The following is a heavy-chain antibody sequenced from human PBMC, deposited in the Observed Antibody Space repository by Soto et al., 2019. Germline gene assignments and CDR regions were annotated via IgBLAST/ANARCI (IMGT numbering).Heavy chain of an antibody. D-gene: IGHD1-1*01. CDR3: ARGRGKFDYYYYGMDV. CDR2: MNPNSGNT. Sequence: SVKVSCKASGYTFTSYDINWVRQATGQGLEWMGWMNPNSGNTGYAQKFQGRVTMTRNTSISTAYMELSSLRSEDTAVYYCARGRGKFDYYYYGMDVWGQGTTVTVSS. V-gene: IGHV1-8*01. CDR1: GYTFTSYD. J-gene: IGHJ6*02.